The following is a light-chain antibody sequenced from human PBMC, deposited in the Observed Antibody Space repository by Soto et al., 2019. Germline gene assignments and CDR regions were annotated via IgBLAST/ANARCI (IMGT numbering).Light chain of an antibody. V-gene: IGLV2-14*01. CDR2: DVS. J-gene: IGLJ1*01. CDR3: SSYTSSTSYV. CDR1: SSDIGGYNY. Sequence: QSALTQPASVSGSPGQSITISCTGTSSDIGGYNYVSWYQQHPGKAPKYMIYDVSNRPSGVSNRFSGSKSGNTASLTISGLQAGDEADYYCSSYTSSTSYVFGTGTKLTVL.